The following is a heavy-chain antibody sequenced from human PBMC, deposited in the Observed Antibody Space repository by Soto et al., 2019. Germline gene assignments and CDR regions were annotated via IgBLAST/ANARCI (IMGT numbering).Heavy chain of an antibody. CDR1: SYA. Sequence: SYAIRWVRQAPGQGLEWMGGIISIFGTADYAQKFQGRVTITADESTSTAYMELSSLRSEDTAVYYCARRDYDSSGYYDLGYWGQGTLVTVSS. CDR2: IISIFGTA. J-gene: IGHJ4*02. V-gene: IGHV1-69*01. D-gene: IGHD3-22*01. CDR3: ARRDYDSSGYYDLGY.